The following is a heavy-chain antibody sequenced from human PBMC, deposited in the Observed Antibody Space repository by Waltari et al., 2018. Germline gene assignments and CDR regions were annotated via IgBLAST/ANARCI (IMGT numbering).Heavy chain of an antibody. J-gene: IGHJ2*01. Sequence: EVLLVESGGGLVQPGGSLRLSCSASGFSLSHYAMHWVRQAPGKRLEYVSAIEGDRPNTYYADFVRCRFSLSKDDSKNMLYLEMSSLRLEDTAMYNCVRRAVGDDTHWYFDLWGRGTLVTVSS. CDR2: IEGDRPNT. CDR3: VRRAVGDDTHWYFDL. D-gene: IGHD5-12*01. CDR1: GFSLSHYA. V-gene: IGHV3-64D*06.